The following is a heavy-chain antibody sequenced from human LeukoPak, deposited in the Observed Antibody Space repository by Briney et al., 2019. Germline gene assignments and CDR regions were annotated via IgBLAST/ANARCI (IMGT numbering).Heavy chain of an antibody. J-gene: IGHJ5*02. Sequence: GGSLRLFCAASGFTFSNFAMMWVRQAPGAGLQWFLTITGYGAIFYADSVRGRFTIFRDTSMNTLFLQMNSLGAEDTAVYYCAKGAAAGKVDWFDPWGQGTLVTVSS. CDR1: GFTFSNFA. D-gene: IGHD6-13*01. CDR2: ITGYGAI. V-gene: IGHV3-23*01. CDR3: AKGAAAGKVDWFDP.